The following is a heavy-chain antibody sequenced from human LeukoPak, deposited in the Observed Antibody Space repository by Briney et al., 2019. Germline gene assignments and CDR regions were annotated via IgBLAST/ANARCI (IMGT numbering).Heavy chain of an antibody. V-gene: IGHV3-21*01. CDR1: GFTFSSYN. CDR3: ARYIGAADANDAFDI. J-gene: IGHJ3*02. Sequence: PGGSLRLSCAASGFTFSSYNMSWVRQAPGKGLEWVSFISSSGSNLYYADSVKGRFTISRDKAKNSLYLQMKSLRVESMAVYYCARYIGAADANDAFDIWGQGTMVTVSS. D-gene: IGHD6-13*01. CDR2: ISSSGSNL.